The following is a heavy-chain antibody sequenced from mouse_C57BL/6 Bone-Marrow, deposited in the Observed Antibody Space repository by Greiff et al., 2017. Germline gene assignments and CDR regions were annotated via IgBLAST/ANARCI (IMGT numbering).Heavy chain of an antibody. CDR3: ARVNYYGSSWDYFDY. J-gene: IGHJ2*01. Sequence: VQLQESGAELVKPGASVKMSCKASGYTFTTYPIEWMKQNHGKSLEWIGNFHPYNDDTKYNEKFKGKATFTVEKSSSTVYLGLSRLTSDDSAVYYGARVNYYGSSWDYFDYWGQGTTLTVSS. V-gene: IGHV1-47*01. D-gene: IGHD1-1*01. CDR1: GYTFTTYP. CDR2: FHPYNDDT.